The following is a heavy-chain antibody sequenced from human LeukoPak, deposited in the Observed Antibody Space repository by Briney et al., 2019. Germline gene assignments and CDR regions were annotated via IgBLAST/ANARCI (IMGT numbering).Heavy chain of an antibody. CDR2: IYSGGST. V-gene: IGHV3-53*01. J-gene: IGHJ4*02. CDR3: ARDGDGYNSLFDY. D-gene: IGHD5-24*01. Sequence: GGSLRLSCAASGFTFSSSWMNWVRQAPGKGLEWVSVIYSGGSTYYADSVKGRFTISRDNSKNTLYLQMNSLRAEDTAVYYCARDGDGYNSLFDYWGQGTLVTVSS. CDR1: GFTFSSSW.